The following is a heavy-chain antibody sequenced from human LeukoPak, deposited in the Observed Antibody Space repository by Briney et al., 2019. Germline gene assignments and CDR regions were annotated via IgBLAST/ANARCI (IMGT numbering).Heavy chain of an antibody. CDR3: AELGITMIGGV. Sequence: GGSLRLSCAASGFTFSSYWMSWVRQAPGKGLEWVANIKQDGSEKYYVDSVKGRFTIYVDSVKGRFSISRDNTKKSLYLQMNSLRAEDTAVYYCAELGITMIGGVWGKGTTVTISS. V-gene: IGHV3-7*01. CDR1: GFTFSSYW. J-gene: IGHJ6*04. D-gene: IGHD3-10*02. CDR2: IKQDGSEK.